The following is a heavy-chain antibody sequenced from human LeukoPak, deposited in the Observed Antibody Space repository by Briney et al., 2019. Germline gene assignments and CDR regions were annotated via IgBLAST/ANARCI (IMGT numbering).Heavy chain of an antibody. Sequence: PGGSLRLSCAASGFSISGYWMSWVRQAPGKGLEWVANIKQDESEKHYVDSVKGRFTVSRDNAENSLYLQMNSLRVEDTAVYYCARLTSAVTTFVYWGQGTLVTASS. CDR2: IKQDESEK. CDR3: ARLTSAVTTFVY. CDR1: GFSISGYW. V-gene: IGHV3-7*01. J-gene: IGHJ4*02. D-gene: IGHD1-1*01.